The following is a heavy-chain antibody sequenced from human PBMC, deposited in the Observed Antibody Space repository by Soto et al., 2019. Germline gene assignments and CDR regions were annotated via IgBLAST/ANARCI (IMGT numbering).Heavy chain of an antibody. CDR3: ARARPLGYCSSTSCYNRFDP. D-gene: IGHD2-2*01. Sequence: SVKVSCKASGGTFSSYAISWVRQAPGQGLEWMGGIIPIFGTANYAQKFQGRVTITADESTSTAYMELSSLRSEDTAVYYCARARPLGYCSSTSCYNRFDPWGQGTLVTVS. V-gene: IGHV1-69*13. J-gene: IGHJ5*02. CDR1: GGTFSSYA. CDR2: IIPIFGTA.